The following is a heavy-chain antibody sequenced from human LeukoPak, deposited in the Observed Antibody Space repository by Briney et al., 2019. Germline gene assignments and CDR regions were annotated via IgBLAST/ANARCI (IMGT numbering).Heavy chain of an antibody. V-gene: IGHV1-8*01. CDR2: MSPNSGNT. Sequence: PEASVKVSCKASGYTFTSYDINWVRQATGQGLEWMGWMSPNSGNTGYAQKFQGRVTMTRNTSISTAYMELSSLRSEDTAVYYCARASEDISYYYYYYMDVWGKGTTVTVSS. J-gene: IGHJ6*03. D-gene: IGHD2-15*01. CDR3: ARASEDISYYYYYYMDV. CDR1: GYTFTSYD.